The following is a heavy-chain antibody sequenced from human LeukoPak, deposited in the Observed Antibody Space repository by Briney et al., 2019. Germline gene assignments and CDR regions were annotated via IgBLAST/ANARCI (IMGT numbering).Heavy chain of an antibody. CDR3: TRTFGYYYFYMDV. CDR2: IRTEAYDGAT. Sequence: GGSLRLSCAASGFTFGDYAMSWVRKAPGQGLEWVGFIRTEAYDGATDYGASVKGRFTISRDDSKNIAYLQMNSLNTEDTAVYYCTRTFGYYYFYMDVWGKGTTVIVSS. J-gene: IGHJ6*03. CDR1: GFTFGDYA. D-gene: IGHD3-16*01. V-gene: IGHV3-49*04.